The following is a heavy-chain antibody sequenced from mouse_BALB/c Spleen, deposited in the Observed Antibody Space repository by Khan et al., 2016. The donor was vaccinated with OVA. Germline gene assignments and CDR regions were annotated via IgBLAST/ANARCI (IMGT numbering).Heavy chain of an antibody. V-gene: IGHV1S81*02. CDR1: GYTFTSYY. Sequence: QVQLQQPGAELVKPGASVKISCKASGYTFTSYYMYWVKQRPGQGLEWIGGINPSKGDTKFNEKFKSKATLTVDKSSSTAYMQLSSLTSEDSAVYYYARSGYGNPFAYWGQGTLVTVSA. CDR3: ARSGYGNPFAY. J-gene: IGHJ3*01. CDR2: INPSKGDT. D-gene: IGHD2-1*01.